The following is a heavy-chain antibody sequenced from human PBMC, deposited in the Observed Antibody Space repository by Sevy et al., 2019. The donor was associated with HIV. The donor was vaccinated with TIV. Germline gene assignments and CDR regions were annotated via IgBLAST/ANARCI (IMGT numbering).Heavy chain of an antibody. CDR1: GGSISSGGYY. V-gene: IGHV4-31*03. CDR3: AREGHCSGGSCYYDYYYGMDV. D-gene: IGHD2-15*01. Sequence: SETLSLTCTVSGGSISSGGYYWSWIRQHPGKGLEWIGYIYYSGSTYYNPSLKSRVTISVDTSKNQFSLKLSSVTAAGTAVYYCAREGHCSGGSCYYDYYYGMDVWGQGTTVTVSS. CDR2: IYYSGST. J-gene: IGHJ6*02.